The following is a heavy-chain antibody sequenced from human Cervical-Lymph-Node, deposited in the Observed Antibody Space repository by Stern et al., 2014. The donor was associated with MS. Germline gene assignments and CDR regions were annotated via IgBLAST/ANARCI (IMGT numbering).Heavy chain of an antibody. V-gene: IGHV7-4-1*02. CDR2: INTNTGNP. D-gene: IGHD3-3*01. CDR1: GYTFTSYA. CDR3: ASGAMGDFWSGYSYFDY. J-gene: IGHJ4*02. Sequence: VHLVESGSELKKPGASVKVSCKASGYTFTSYAMNWVRQAPGQGLEWMGWINTNTGNPTYAQGFTERFVFSLDTSVSTAYLQISSLKAEDTAVYYCASGAMGDFWSGYSYFDYWGQGTLVTVSS.